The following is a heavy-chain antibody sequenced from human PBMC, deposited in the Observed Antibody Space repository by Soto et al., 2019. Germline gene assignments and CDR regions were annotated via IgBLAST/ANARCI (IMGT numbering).Heavy chain of an antibody. CDR1: GFTFISYW. J-gene: IGHJ1*01. V-gene: IGHV3-74*01. CDR3: ASLPSKSTQN. CDR2: ISTDASST. D-gene: IGHD4-4*01. Sequence: EVQLVESGGGLVQPGGSLRLSCAASGFTFISYWMHWVRQAPGKVLVWVSSISTDASSTSYADPVKGRFTISRDNAKNTLYLQMNSVRAEDTAVYYGASLPSKSTQNWGQCTLV.